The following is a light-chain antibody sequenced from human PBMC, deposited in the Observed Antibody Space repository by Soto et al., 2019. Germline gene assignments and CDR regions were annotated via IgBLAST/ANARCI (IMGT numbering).Light chain of an antibody. Sequence: EIVLTQSPGTLSLSPGERATLSCRASQSVSSNYLAWYQQKPGQAPRLLIYGASRGAAGIPDRFSGSGSRTDFTLTISRPEPEDFAVYFCQQDGRSPMFTFGQGTKLEVK. V-gene: IGKV3-20*01. CDR3: QQDGRSPMFT. CDR2: GAS. CDR1: QSVSSNY. J-gene: IGKJ2*01.